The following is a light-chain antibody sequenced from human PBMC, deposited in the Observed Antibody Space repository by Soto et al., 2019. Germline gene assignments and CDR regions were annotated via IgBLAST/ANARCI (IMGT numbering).Light chain of an antibody. J-gene: IGLJ2*01. CDR1: SSDVGGYNY. CDR3: SSYAGSNKV. V-gene: IGLV2-8*01. CDR2: EVS. Sequence: QSALTQPPSASGSPGQSVAISCTRTSSDVGGYNYVSWYQQHPGKAPKLIIYEVSQRPSGVPDRFSGSKSGNTASLTVSGLQAEDEADYYCSSYAGSNKVFGGGTKLTVL.